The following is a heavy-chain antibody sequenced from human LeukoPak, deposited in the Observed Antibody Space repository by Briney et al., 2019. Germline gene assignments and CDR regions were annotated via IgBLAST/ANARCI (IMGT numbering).Heavy chain of an antibody. CDR2: IYYSGIT. V-gene: IGHV4-39*01. CDR1: GGSISSSSYY. Sequence: PSETLSLTCTVSGGSISSSSYYWGWIRRPAWKGLEWFGSIYYSGITYSNPALTSRATISVDTTKNQFSLKLSSVTAADTAVYYCARGAEDIVVVPAAIGPLNYYYYYMDVWGKGTTVTVSS. J-gene: IGHJ6*03. D-gene: IGHD2-2*02. CDR3: ARGAEDIVVVPAAIGPLNYYYYYMDV.